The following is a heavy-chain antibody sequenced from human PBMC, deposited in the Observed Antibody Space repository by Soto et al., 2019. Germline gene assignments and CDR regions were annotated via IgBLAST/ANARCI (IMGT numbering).Heavy chain of an antibody. Sequence: ASVKVSCKASGYTFTSYGISWVRQAPGQGLEWMGWISAYNGNTNYAQKLQGRVTMTTDTSTSTAYMELRSLRSDDTAVYYCARDLPSDYYDSSGSPFDYWGQGTLVTVPQ. CDR3: ARDLPSDYYDSSGSPFDY. D-gene: IGHD3-22*01. J-gene: IGHJ4*02. CDR2: ISAYNGNT. V-gene: IGHV1-18*01. CDR1: GYTFTSYG.